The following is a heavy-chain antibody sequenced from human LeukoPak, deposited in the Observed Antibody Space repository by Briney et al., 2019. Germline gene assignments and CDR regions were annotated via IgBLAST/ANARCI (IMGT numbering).Heavy chain of an antibody. Sequence: SETLSLTCTVSGGSFRSYYWSWIRQPPGKGLEWIGYIYYSGSTNYNPSLNSRVTISLDTSKNQFSLKLSSVTAADTAVYYCARSELLWFGGVNSGFDYWGQGTLVTVSS. D-gene: IGHD3-10*01. CDR1: GGSFRSYY. V-gene: IGHV4-59*01. J-gene: IGHJ4*02. CDR3: ARSELLWFGGVNSGFDY. CDR2: IYYSGST.